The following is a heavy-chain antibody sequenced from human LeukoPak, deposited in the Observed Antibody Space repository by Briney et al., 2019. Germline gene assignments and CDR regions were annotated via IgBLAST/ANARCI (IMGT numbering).Heavy chain of an antibody. D-gene: IGHD3-10*01. CDR2: INPSGGST. V-gene: IGHV1-46*01. J-gene: IGHJ5*02. CDR3: ARGLRITMVRGGSRWFDP. CDR1: GYTFTSYY. Sequence: ASVKVSCKASGYTFTSYYMHWVRQAPGQGLEWMGIINPSGGSTSYAQKFQGRVTMTRDTSTSTVYMGLSSLRSEDTAVYYCARGLRITMVRGGSRWFDPWGQGTLVTVSS.